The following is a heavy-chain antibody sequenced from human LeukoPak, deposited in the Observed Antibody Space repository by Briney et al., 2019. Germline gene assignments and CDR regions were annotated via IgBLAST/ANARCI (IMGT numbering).Heavy chain of an antibody. CDR3: ANNYGSGNYYYYYMDV. J-gene: IGHJ6*03. D-gene: IGHD3-10*01. V-gene: IGHV3-23*01. CDR1: GFTFSSYA. Sequence: PGGSLRLSCAASGFTFSSYAVSWVRQAPGKGLEWVSAISGSGGSTYYADSVKGRFTISRDNSKNTLYLQMNSLRAEDTAVYYCANNYGSGNYYYYYMDVWGKGTTATVSS. CDR2: ISGSGGST.